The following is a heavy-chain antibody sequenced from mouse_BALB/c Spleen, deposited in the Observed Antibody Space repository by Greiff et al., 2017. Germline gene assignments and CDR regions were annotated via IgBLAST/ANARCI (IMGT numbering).Heavy chain of an antibody. CDR1: GFTFSSFG. J-gene: IGHJ4*01. CDR3: AREGYGSYAMDY. Sequence: EVQRVESGGGLVQPGGSRKLSCAASGFTFSSFGMHWVRQAPEKGLEWVAYISSGSSTIYYADTVKGRFTISRDNPKNTLFLQMTSLRSEDTAMYYCAREGYGSYAMDYWGQGTSVTVSS. CDR2: ISSGSSTI. V-gene: IGHV5-17*02. D-gene: IGHD1-1*01.